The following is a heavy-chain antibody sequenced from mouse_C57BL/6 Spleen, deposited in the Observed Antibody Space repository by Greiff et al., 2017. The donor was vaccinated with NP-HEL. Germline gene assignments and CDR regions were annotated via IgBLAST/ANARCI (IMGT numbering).Heavy chain of an antibody. CDR1: GFTFSSYA. D-gene: IGHD1-1*01. CDR2: ISDGGSYT. J-gene: IGHJ4*01. CDR3: ARDRGYGSSYDYYAMDY. V-gene: IGHV5-4*01. Sequence: EVQLVESGGGLVKPGGSLKLSCAASGFTFSSYAMSWVRQTPEKRLEWVATISDGGSYTYYPDNVKGRFTISRDNAKNHLYLQMSHLKSEDTAMYYCARDRGYGSSYDYYAMDYWGQGTSVTVSS.